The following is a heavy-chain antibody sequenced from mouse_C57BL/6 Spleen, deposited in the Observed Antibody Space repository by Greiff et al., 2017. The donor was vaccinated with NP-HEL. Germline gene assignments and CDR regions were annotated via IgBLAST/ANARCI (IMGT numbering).Heavy chain of an antibody. Sequence: EVQLVESGGGLVKPGGSLKLSCAASGFTFSSYAMSWVRQTPEKRLEWVATISDGGSYTYYPDNVKGRFTISRDNAKNNLYLQMSHLKSEDTAMYYCARADYYDYDGAMDYWGQGTSVTVSS. CDR3: ARADYYDYDGAMDY. D-gene: IGHD2-4*01. CDR1: GFTFSSYA. CDR2: ISDGGSYT. V-gene: IGHV5-4*01. J-gene: IGHJ4*01.